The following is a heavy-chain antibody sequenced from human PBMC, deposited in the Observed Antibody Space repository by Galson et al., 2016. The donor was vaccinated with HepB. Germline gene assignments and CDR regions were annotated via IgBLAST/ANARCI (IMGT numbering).Heavy chain of an antibody. CDR1: GFTFSSYS. D-gene: IGHD1-26*01. Sequence: SLRLSCAASGFTFSSYSMHWVRQAPGKGLEWVAFISYDGNKTYYADSVKGRFTISRDNSKNTMYLQMNSLRAEDTALYYCAELPAGSYAFAIWGQGTMVTVSS. J-gene: IGHJ3*02. CDR3: AELPAGSYAFAI. CDR2: ISYDGNKT. V-gene: IGHV3-30-3*01.